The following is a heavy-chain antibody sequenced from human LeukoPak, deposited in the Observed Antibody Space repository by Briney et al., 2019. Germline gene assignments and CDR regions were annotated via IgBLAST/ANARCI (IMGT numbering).Heavy chain of an antibody. Sequence: ASVKVSCKASGYTFTGYYMHWVRQAPGQGLEWMGWINPNSGGTNYAQKFQGRVTMTRDTSISTAYMELSRLRSDDTAVYYCARDTAADDNWFDPWGQGTLVTVSS. D-gene: IGHD6-25*01. CDR3: ARDTAADDNWFDP. J-gene: IGHJ5*02. CDR2: INPNSGGT. CDR1: GYTFTGYY. V-gene: IGHV1-2*02.